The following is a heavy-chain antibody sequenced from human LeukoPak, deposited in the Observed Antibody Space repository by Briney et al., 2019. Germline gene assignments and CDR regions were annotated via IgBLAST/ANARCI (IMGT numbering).Heavy chain of an antibody. D-gene: IGHD3-10*01. CDR2: INHSGST. V-gene: IGHV4-34*01. CDR1: GGSFSGYY. CDR3: ARFKYGSGSYYKVGTFDI. J-gene: IGHJ3*02. Sequence: SETLSLTCAVYGGSFSGYYWSWIRQPPGKGLEWIGEINHSGSTNYNPSLKSRVTISVDTSKNQFSLKLSSVTAADTAVYYCARFKYGSGSYYKVGTFDIWGQGTMVTVSS.